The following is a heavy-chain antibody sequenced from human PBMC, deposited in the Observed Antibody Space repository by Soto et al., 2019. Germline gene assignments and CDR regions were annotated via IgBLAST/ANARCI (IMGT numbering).Heavy chain of an antibody. D-gene: IGHD3-9*01. V-gene: IGHV4-30-2*01. CDR1: GGSVSIGDYL. Sequence: SETLSLTCTVFGGSVSIGDYLWSWIRQRPGKGLEWIGYIYHSGSTYYNPSLKSRVTISVDRSKNQFSLKLSSVTAADTAVYYCARDRRYFDSNWFDPWGRGTLVTVSS. CDR3: ARDRRYFDSNWFDP. CDR2: IYHSGST. J-gene: IGHJ5*02.